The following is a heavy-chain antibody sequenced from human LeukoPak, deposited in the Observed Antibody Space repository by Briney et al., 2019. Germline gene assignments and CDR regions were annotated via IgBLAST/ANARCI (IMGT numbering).Heavy chain of an antibody. CDR2: ISGSGGST. D-gene: IGHD3-22*01. J-gene: IGHJ1*01. CDR1: GFTFSSYA. Sequence: GGSLRLSCAASGFTFSSYAMSWVRQAPGKGLEWVSAISGSGGSTYYADSVKGRFTISRDNSKNTLYLQMNSLRAEDTAVYYCAKIYYYDSSGYYYYFQHWGQGTLVTVSS. CDR3: AKIYYYDSSGYYYYFQH. V-gene: IGHV3-23*01.